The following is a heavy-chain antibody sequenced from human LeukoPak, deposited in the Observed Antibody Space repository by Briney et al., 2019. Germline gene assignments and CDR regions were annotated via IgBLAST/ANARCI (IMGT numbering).Heavy chain of an antibody. V-gene: IGHV3-15*07. CDR2: IKRKTEGGTT. D-gene: IGHD3-10*01. CDR1: GFTFSNAW. CDR3: TTGNFGPY. J-gene: IGHJ4*02. Sequence: PWGSLRLSCAGSGFTFSNAWMNWVRQAPGKGLEWVGRIKRKTEGGTTDYGAPVKGRFTISRDDSKNTLYLQMNSLKTEDTAFYYCTTGNFGPYWGQGTLVTVSS.